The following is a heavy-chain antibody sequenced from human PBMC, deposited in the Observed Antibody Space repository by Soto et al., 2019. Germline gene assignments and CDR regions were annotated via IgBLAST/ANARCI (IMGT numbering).Heavy chain of an antibody. CDR3: ASDGRWWLGDY. CDR1: GYTFTSYA. Sequence: QVQLVQSGAEVKKPGASVKVSCKASGYTFTSYAMHWVRQAPGQRLEWMGWINAGNGNTKYSQKFQGRVTITRDTSASTAYMDLSRLRSADTAVYYCASDGRWWLGDYWGQGPLVTVSS. J-gene: IGHJ4*02. CDR2: INAGNGNT. V-gene: IGHV1-3*01. D-gene: IGHD2-15*01.